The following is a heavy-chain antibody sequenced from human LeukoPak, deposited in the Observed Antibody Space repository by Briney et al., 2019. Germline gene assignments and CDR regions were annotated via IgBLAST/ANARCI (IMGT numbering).Heavy chain of an antibody. Sequence: PSETLSLTCAVSGYSISSCYYWGWIRQPPGKGLEWSGSIYHSGSTYYNPSLKSRVTITVDTSKNQFSLKLSSVTAADTAVDYCARQSGVGYYYYYYMDVWGKGTTVTVSS. CDR2: IYHSGST. V-gene: IGHV4-38-2*01. CDR3: ARQSGVGYYYYYYMDV. J-gene: IGHJ6*03. D-gene: IGHD2-8*01. CDR1: GYSISSCYY.